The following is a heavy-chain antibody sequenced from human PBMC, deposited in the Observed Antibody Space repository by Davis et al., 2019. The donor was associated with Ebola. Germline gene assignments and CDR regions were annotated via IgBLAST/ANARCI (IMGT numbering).Heavy chain of an antibody. D-gene: IGHD4-17*01. J-gene: IGHJ4*02. CDR2: INHSGST. V-gene: IGHV4-34*01. Sequence: PSETLSLTCAVYGGSFSGYYWSWIRQPPGKGLEWIGEINHSGSTNYNPSLKSRVTISVDTSKNQFSLKLSSVTAADTAVYYCARLLETTVTTRFDYWGQGTLVTVSS. CDR1: GGSFSGYY. CDR3: ARLLETTVTTRFDY.